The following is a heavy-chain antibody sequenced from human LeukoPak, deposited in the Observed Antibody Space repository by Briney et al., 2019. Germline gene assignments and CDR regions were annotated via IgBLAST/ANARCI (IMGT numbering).Heavy chain of an antibody. CDR2: IYYSGST. J-gene: IGHJ4*02. D-gene: IGHD3-16*02. Sequence: PSETLSLTCTVSGGSISSSSYYWVWIRQPPGKGLEWIGSIYYSGSTYYNPSLKSRVTISVDTSKNQFSLKLIAVTAADSAVYYCARQGEGYRTPSPVDYWGQGTLVTVSS. V-gene: IGHV4-39*01. CDR3: ARQGEGYRTPSPVDY. CDR1: GGSISSSSYY.